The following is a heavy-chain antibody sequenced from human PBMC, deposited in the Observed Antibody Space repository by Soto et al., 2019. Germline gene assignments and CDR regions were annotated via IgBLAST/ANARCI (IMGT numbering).Heavy chain of an antibody. J-gene: IGHJ6*02. Sequence: ASVKVFCKASGYTFTGYYMHWVRQAPGQGLEWMGWINPNSGGTNYAQKFQGWVTMTRDTSISTAYMELSRLRSDDTAVYYCARDFRTYYYDSSGYYDYYYGLDVWGQGTTVTVSS. D-gene: IGHD3-22*01. CDR2: INPNSGGT. CDR1: GYTFTGYY. V-gene: IGHV1-2*04. CDR3: ARDFRTYYYDSSGYYDYYYGLDV.